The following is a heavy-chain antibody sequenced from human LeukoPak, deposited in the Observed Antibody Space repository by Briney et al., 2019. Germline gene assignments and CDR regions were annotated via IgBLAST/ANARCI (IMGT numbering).Heavy chain of an antibody. V-gene: IGHV4-61*02. CDR1: GGSISSGSYY. Sequence: SQTLSLTCTVSGGSISSGSYYWSWIRQSAGKGLEWIGRIYTSGSTNYNPSLKSRVTISVDTFKNQFSLKLSSVTAADTAVYYCAGGSYCSGGSCYLTPYYYYYMDVWGKGTTVTVSS. CDR2: IYTSGST. CDR3: AGGSYCSGGSCYLTPYYYYYMDV. D-gene: IGHD2-15*01. J-gene: IGHJ6*03.